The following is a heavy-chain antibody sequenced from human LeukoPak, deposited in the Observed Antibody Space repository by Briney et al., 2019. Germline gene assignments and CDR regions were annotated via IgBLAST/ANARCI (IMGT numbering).Heavy chain of an antibody. V-gene: IGHV3-23*01. D-gene: IGHD6-13*01. Sequence: PGGSLRLSCVASGFTFINYGMSWVRQAPGKGLEWVSGISGSGGDTYYADSVKGRFTVSRDNSKNTLYVQMSSLRAEDTAVYYCAKDSSSSWYSYYYYYMDVWGKGTTVTVSS. CDR2: ISGSGGDT. J-gene: IGHJ6*03. CDR1: GFTFINYG. CDR3: AKDSSSSWYSYYYYYMDV.